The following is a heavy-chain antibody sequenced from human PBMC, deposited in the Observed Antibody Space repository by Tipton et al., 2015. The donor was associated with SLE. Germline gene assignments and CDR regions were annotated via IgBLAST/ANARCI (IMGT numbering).Heavy chain of an antibody. D-gene: IGHD3-10*01. Sequence: TLSLTCTVSGGSISSYYWSWIRQPAGKGLEWIGRIYTSGSTNYNPSLKSRVTMSVDTSKNQFSLKLSSVTAADTAVYYCARWFHGSGSYYIGYWGQGTLVTVSS. CDR1: GGSISSYY. CDR3: ARWFHGSGSYYIGY. J-gene: IGHJ4*02. V-gene: IGHV4-4*07. CDR2: IYTSGST.